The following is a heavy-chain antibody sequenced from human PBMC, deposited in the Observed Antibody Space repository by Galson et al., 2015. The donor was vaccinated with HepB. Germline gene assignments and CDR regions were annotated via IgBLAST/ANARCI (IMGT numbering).Heavy chain of an antibody. CDR2: ISHDGSNK. Sequence: SLRLSCAASGFTFSSYAMHWVRQAPGKGLEWVAVISHDGSNKYYADSVKGRFTISRNNSKNTLYLQMNSLRAEDTGVYYCARVGALLVDYWGQGTLVTVPS. D-gene: IGHD1-26*01. CDR3: ARVGALLVDY. J-gene: IGHJ4*02. V-gene: IGHV3-30*04. CDR1: GFTFSSYA.